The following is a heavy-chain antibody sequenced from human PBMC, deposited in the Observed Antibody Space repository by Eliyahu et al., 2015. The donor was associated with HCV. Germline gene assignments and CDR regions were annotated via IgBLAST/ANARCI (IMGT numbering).Heavy chain of an antibody. CDR1: GYSFTXYW. V-gene: IGHV5-10-1*03. D-gene: IGHD6-19*01. J-gene: IGHJ6*02. CDR2: IDPSDSYT. CDR3: ARHGIAVAGAIPMDV. Sequence: EVQLVQSGAEVKKPGESLRISXKGSGYSFTXYWISWVRQMPGKGLEWMGRIDPSDSYTNYSPSFQGHVTISADKSISTAYLQWSSLKASDTAMYYCARHGIAVAGAIPMDVWGQGTTVTVSS.